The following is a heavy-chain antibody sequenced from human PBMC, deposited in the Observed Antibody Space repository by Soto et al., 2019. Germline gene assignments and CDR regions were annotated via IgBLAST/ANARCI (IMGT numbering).Heavy chain of an antibody. CDR1: GYTFTSYA. V-gene: IGHV1-3*01. CDR2: INAGNGNT. Sequence: QVQLVQSGAEVKKPGASVKVSCKASGYTFTSYAMHWVRLAPGQRLEWMGWINAGNGNTKYSQKFQGRVTITRDTSASTAYMELSSLRSEDTAVYYCARMVAKMGGMDVWGQGTTVTVSS. J-gene: IGHJ6*02. D-gene: IGHD2-15*01. CDR3: ARMVAKMGGMDV.